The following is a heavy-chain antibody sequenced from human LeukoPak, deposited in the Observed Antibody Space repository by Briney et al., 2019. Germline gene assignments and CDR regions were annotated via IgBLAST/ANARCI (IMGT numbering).Heavy chain of an antibody. CDR3: ARGAYGDK. D-gene: IGHD4-17*01. CDR1: GYTLTSYG. J-gene: IGHJ4*02. CDR2: ISTQSGNT. Sequence: ASVTVSCEASGYTLTSYGINWMRQAPGQGLEWMGRISTQSGNTNYAQKVQGRLTLTTDRSTNTAYMELRSLRSDDTAVYYCARGAYGDKWGQGTMVTVSS. V-gene: IGHV1-18*01.